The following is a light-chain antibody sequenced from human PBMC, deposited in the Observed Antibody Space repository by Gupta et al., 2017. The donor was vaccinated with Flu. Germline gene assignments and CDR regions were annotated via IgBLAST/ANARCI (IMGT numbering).Light chain of an antibody. J-gene: IGKJ4*01. CDR2: AAS. CDR1: QHIGSW. Sequence: DIHMTQSPSTVSASFGDKITITCRATQHIGSWLAWYQQKPGKAPKVLISAASRLENGLPPRFSGSGYGTDFTLTISSLQPEDFATYCCLQANSLPLTFGGGTKVEIK. CDR3: LQANSLPLT. V-gene: IGKV1-12*01.